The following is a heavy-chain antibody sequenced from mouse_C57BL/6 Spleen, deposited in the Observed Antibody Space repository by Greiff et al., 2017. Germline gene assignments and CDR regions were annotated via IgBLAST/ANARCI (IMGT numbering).Heavy chain of an antibody. CDR2: ISSGSSTI. CDR1: GFTFSDYG. J-gene: IGHJ3*01. D-gene: IGHD1-1*01. V-gene: IGHV5-17*01. Sequence: VQLKESGGGLVKPGGSLKLSCAASGFTFSDYGMHWVRQAPEKGLEWVAYISSGSSTIYYADTVKGRFTISRDNAKNTLFLQMTSLRSEDTAMYYCARAYYYGSSWFAYWGQGTLVTVSA. CDR3: ARAYYYGSSWFAY.